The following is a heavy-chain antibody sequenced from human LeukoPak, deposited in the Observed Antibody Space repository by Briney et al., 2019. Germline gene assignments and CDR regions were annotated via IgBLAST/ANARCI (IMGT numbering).Heavy chain of an antibody. V-gene: IGHV4-34*01. CDR3: ARAGGWGFWSGSNRFDP. CDR2: INHSGST. CDR1: GGSFSGYY. Sequence: PSETLSLTCAVYGGSFSGYYWSWIRQPPGKGLEWIGEINHSGSTNYNPSLKSRVTISVDTSKNQFSLKLSSVTAADTAVYYCARAGGWGFWSGSNRFDPWGQGTLVTVSS. D-gene: IGHD3-3*01. J-gene: IGHJ5*02.